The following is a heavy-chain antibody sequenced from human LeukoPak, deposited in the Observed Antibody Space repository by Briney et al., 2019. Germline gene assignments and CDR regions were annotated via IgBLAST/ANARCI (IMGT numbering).Heavy chain of an antibody. CDR3: VRSCYF. Sequence: PGGSLRLSCAASGFTFSSYGMHWVRQAPGKGLEWVAVISYDGSNKYYADSVKGRFTISRDNSKNTLYLQMNSLRAEDTAVYYCVRSCYFWGQGTLVTVSS. V-gene: IGHV3-30*03. D-gene: IGHD2-15*01. J-gene: IGHJ4*02. CDR2: ISYDGSNK. CDR1: GFTFSSYG.